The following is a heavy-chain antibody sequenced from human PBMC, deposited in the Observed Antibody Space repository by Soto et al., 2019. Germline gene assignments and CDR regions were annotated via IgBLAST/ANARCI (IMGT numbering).Heavy chain of an antibody. CDR1: VFTFSIYA. D-gene: IGHD3-10*01. Sequence: PWGALLVSCASSVFTFSIYAMHWVRQAPGKGLEWVAVISYDGSNKYYADSVKGRFTISRDNSKNTLYLQMNSLRAEDTAVYYCARTTMVRGVIISRFDYWGQGTLVTSPQ. CDR3: ARTTMVRGVIISRFDY. CDR2: ISYDGSNK. V-gene: IGHV3-30-3*01. J-gene: IGHJ4*02.